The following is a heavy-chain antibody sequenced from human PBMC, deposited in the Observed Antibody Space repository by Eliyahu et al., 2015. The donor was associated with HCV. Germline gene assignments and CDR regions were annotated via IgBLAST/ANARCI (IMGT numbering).Heavy chain of an antibody. CDR3: VRHGWWELQNQRASLDD. CDR1: GFTFSSXA. V-gene: IGHV3-23*01. J-gene: IGHJ4*02. CDR2: LMSTGDST. D-gene: IGHD1-26*01. Sequence: EVQLLESGGGLVQPGGSLRLSCXASGFTFSSXALSWVRQAPGKGLEWVSGLMSTGDSTYYADSVKGRFSISRDNSKNTLYLLMNSLRVEDTAVYYCVRHGWWELQNQRASLDDWGQGSLVTVSS.